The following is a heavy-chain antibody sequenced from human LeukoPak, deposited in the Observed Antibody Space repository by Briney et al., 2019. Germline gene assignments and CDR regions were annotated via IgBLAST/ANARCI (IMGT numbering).Heavy chain of an antibody. CDR2: TYYRSKWYN. V-gene: IGHV6-1*01. J-gene: IGHJ5*02. CDR3: ARGVVVITHGSMYNWFDP. CDR1: GDSVSSNSAA. Sequence: PSQTLSLTCAISGDSVSSNSAAWNWIRQSPSRGLEWLGRTYYRSKWYNDYAVSVKSRITINPDTSKNQFSLQLNSVTPEDTAVYYCARGVVVITHGSMYNWFDPWGQGTRVTVSS. D-gene: IGHD3-22*01.